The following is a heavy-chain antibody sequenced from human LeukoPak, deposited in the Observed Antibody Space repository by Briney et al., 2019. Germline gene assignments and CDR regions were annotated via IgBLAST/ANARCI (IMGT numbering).Heavy chain of an antibody. CDR3: ARRGGGWYFPSDY. J-gene: IGHJ4*02. CDR1: GGSISSSNW. Sequence: SGTLSLTCAVSGGSISSSNWWSWVRQPPGKGLEWIGEIYHSGSTNYNPSLKSRVTISVDKSKNQFSLKLSSVTAADTAVYYCARRGGGWYFPSDYWGQGTLVTVSS. V-gene: IGHV4-4*02. CDR2: IYHSGST. D-gene: IGHD6-19*01.